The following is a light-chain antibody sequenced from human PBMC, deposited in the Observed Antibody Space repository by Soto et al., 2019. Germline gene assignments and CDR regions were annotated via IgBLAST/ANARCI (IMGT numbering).Light chain of an antibody. CDR1: QSVSSN. V-gene: IGKV3-15*01. J-gene: IGKJ1*01. CDR3: QQYNNWPPCT. CDR2: GAS. Sequence: EIVITQSPATLSVSPGERATLSCRASQSVSSNLAWYQQKPGQAPRLLIYGASTRATGIPARFSGSGSGTEFTLTISSLXSEDFAVYYCQQYNNWPPCTFGQGTKVDNK.